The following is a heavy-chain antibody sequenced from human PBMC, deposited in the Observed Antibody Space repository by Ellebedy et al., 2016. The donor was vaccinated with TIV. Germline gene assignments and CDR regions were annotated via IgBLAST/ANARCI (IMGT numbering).Heavy chain of an antibody. J-gene: IGHJ6*02. D-gene: IGHD3-22*01. V-gene: IGHV3-33*01. Sequence: GESLKISXAASGFTFSSYGMHWVRQAPGKGLEWVAVIWYDGSNKYYADSVKGRFTISRDNSKNTLYLQMNSLRAEDTAVYYCARDLSPSGYYDYYYYGMDVWGQGTTVTVSS. CDR1: GFTFSSYG. CDR3: ARDLSPSGYYDYYYYGMDV. CDR2: IWYDGSNK.